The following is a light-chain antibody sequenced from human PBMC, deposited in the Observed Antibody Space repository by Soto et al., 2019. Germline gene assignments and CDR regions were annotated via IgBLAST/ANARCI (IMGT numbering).Light chain of an antibody. Sequence: DIQMTQSPSSLSAAVGDSVTITCRASQDINKYLNWYHQTPGKAPKLLVFATSTLHNGVPSRFSGSRSGTDFSLTISRLQAEDVAVYYCHQYYSVPQTFGQGTNLDIK. J-gene: IGKJ2*01. CDR1: QDINKY. CDR3: HQYYSVPQT. V-gene: IGKV1-39*01. CDR2: ATS.